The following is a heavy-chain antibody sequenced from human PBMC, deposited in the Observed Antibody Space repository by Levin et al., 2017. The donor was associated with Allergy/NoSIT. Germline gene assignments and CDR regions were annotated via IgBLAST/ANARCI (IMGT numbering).Heavy chain of an antibody. J-gene: IGHJ5*02. V-gene: IGHV1-18*01. CDR2: ISTDTGNR. CDR3: ARLVVGDKVWFAP. Sequence: GESLKISCKASGYTFRNYGISWVRQAPGRGLEWLGWISTDTGNRHYAQNLQGRVTMTTDTSTDTAHLELRSLRSDDTALYYCARLVVGDKVWFAPWGQGTPVTVSS. D-gene: IGHD2-21*01. CDR1: GYTFRNYG.